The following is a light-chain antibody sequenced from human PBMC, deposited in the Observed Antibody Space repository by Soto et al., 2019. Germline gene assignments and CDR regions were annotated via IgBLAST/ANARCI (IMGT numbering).Light chain of an antibody. CDR1: QSVISTY. Sequence: EIVLTQSPGTLSLSPGERATLSCRASQSVISTYLAWYQQKPGQAPRLLIYGASSRATGIPDRFSGSGSGTDFTLPISRLEPEDFALYYCQQYGSSPPTFGQGTEVEIK. CDR3: QQYGSSPPT. V-gene: IGKV3-20*01. J-gene: IGKJ1*01. CDR2: GAS.